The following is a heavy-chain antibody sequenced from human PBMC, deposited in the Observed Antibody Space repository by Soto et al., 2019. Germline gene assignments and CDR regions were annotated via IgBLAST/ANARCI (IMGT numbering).Heavy chain of an antibody. CDR3: ARGGRQWLVTTDFNY. CDR2: VSHDGRNT. CDR1: GFTFSDYA. Sequence: VQLVESGGGVVQPGRSLRLSCAASGFTFSDYAMHWVRQAPGKGLEWVAVVSHDGRNTHYADSVKGRFTISRDSSKNTVSMEMTSLRAEDTAVYYCARGGRQWLVTTDFNYWGQGALVTVSS. D-gene: IGHD6-19*01. V-gene: IGHV3-30*03. J-gene: IGHJ4*02.